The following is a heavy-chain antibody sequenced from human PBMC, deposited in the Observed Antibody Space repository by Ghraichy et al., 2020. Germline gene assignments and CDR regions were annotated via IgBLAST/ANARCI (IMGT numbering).Heavy chain of an antibody. V-gene: IGHV4-34*01. J-gene: IGHJ6*02. CDR3: ARGRRTIFGVVIIFGGAKNYYGMDV. D-gene: IGHD3-3*01. Sequence: SETLSLTCAVYGGSFSGYYWSWIRQPPGKGLEWIGEINHSGSTNYNPSLKSRVTISVDTSKNQFSLKLSSVTAADTAVYYCARGRRTIFGVVIIFGGAKNYYGMDVWGQGTTVTVSS. CDR1: GGSFSGYY. CDR2: INHSGST.